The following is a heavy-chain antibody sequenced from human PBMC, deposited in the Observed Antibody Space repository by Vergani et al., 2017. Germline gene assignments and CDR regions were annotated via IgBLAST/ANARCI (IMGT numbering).Heavy chain of an antibody. CDR3: AKPNHPSLGVVIPDFNYFDY. CDR1: GFTFSTYD. Sequence: EVQLVESGGGLVQPGGSLRLSCAASGFTFSTYDMHWVRQATGKGLEWVSAIGTAGDTYYPGSVKGRFTISRDNSKNTLYLQMNSLRAEDTAVYYCAKPNHPSLGVVIPDFNYFDYWGQGTLVTVSS. D-gene: IGHD3-3*01. V-gene: IGHV3-13*01. J-gene: IGHJ4*02. CDR2: IGTAGDT.